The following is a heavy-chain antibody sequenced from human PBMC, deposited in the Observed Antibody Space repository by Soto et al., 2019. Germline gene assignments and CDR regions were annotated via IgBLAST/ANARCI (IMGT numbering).Heavy chain of an antibody. CDR1: GLSSSGHG. D-gene: IGHD3-16*01. Sequence: PWGSLALCWVASGLSSSGHGLSWIRQAAGKGLDLLGYISCSGTTRSIADSVNGRFTISRDNAKNSLHLHINSLRVDDAAVYYCARPTWRGSTAYFDYWGRGTVVTVSS. CDR3: ARPTWRGSTAYFDY. J-gene: IGHJ4*02. V-gene: IGHV3-11*01. CDR2: ISCSGTTR.